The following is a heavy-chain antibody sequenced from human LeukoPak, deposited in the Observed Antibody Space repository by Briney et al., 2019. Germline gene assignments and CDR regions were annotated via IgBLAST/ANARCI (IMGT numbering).Heavy chain of an antibody. CDR1: GFTFSSYG. Sequence: TGGSLRLSCAASGFTFSSYGMHWVRQAPGKGLEWVAVIWYDGSNKYYADSVKGRFTISRDNSKNTLYLQMNSPRAEDTAVYYCASLPFYGSGSYNFDYWGQGTLVTVSS. J-gene: IGHJ4*02. V-gene: IGHV3-33*01. D-gene: IGHD3-10*01. CDR2: IWYDGSNK. CDR3: ASLPFYGSGSYNFDY.